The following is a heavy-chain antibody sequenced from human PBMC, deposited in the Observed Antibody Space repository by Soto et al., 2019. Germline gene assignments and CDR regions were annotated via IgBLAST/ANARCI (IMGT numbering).Heavy chain of an antibody. CDR3: ARDTAFIASGLFDP. J-gene: IGHJ5*02. CDR2: ISDSATSI. CDR1: GFTFSDYY. V-gene: IGHV3-11*01. D-gene: IGHD3-22*01. Sequence: GSLRLSCAASGFTFSDYYMSWIRQAPGKGLEWISYISDSATSIYYADSVKGRFTVSRDNAKKSLYLHMNSLRAEDTAVYYCARDTAFIASGLFDPWGQGTLVTVYS.